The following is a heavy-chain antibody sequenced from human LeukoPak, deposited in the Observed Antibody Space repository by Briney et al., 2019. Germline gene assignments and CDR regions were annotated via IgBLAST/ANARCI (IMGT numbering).Heavy chain of an antibody. CDR1: GFTFGSVG. Sequence: GGSLRLSCAASGFTFGSVGMSWVRQAPGKALECVLGHSAGGGITYYADSVKGRFNISRDNSKNTLFLQMNSLRAEDTAVYYCAKGGYCSSTSCYVGWFDPWGQGTLVTVSS. V-gene: IGHV3-23*01. D-gene: IGHD2-2*01. CDR2: HSAGGGIT. J-gene: IGHJ5*02. CDR3: AKGGYCSSTSCYVGWFDP.